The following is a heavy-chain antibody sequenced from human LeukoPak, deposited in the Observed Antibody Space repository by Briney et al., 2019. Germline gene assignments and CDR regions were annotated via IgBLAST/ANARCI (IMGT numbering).Heavy chain of an antibody. J-gene: IGHJ4*02. CDR1: GGSISSYY. CDR3: AREYSSSSGRAFDY. CDR2: ISTTGST. V-gene: IGHV4-4*07. D-gene: IGHD6-6*01. Sequence: SETLSLTCTVSGGSISSYYWNWIRQPAGKGLEWIGRISTTGSTNYNPSLKSRLTMSVDTSKNQFSLRLSSVSAADTAVYYCAREYSSSSGRAFDYWGQGTLVTVSS.